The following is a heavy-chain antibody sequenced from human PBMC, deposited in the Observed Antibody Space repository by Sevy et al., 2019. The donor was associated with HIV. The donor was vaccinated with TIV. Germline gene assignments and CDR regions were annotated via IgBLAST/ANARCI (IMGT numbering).Heavy chain of an antibody. J-gene: IGHJ4*02. CDR3: ARGDYFDY. CDR2: INHSGST. Sequence: SETLSLTCAVYGGSFSGYYWSWIRQPPGKGLEWIGEINHSGSTNYNPSLKSRVTISVDTSKNQFSLKLSSVTAADTAVYYCARGDYFDYWGQGTLVTVSS. CDR1: GGSFSGYY. V-gene: IGHV4-34*01.